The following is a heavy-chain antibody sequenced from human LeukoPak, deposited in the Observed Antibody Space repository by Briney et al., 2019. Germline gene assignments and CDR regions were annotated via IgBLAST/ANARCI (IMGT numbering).Heavy chain of an antibody. CDR3: AREAAAAMRSNWFDP. J-gene: IGHJ5*02. Sequence: ASVKVSCEASGGTFSSYAISWVRQAPGQGLEWMGRIIPILGIANYAQKFQGRVTITADKSTSTAYMELSSLRSEDTAVYYCAREAAAAMRSNWFDPWGQGTLVTVSS. CDR2: IIPILGIA. V-gene: IGHV1-69*04. CDR1: GGTFSSYA. D-gene: IGHD6-25*01.